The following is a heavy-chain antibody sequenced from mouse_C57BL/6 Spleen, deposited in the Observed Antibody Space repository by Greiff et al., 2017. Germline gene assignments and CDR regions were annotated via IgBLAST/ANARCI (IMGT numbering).Heavy chain of an antibody. Sequence: QVQLQQSGAELARPGASVKMSCKASGYTFTSYTMHWVKQRPGQGLEWIGYINPSSGYTKYNQKFKDKATLTADKSSSTAYMQLSSLTSEDSAVYYCERGLYYGSSPDYAMDYWGQGTSVTVSS. CDR2: INPSSGYT. CDR1: GYTFTSYT. CDR3: ERGLYYGSSPDYAMDY. D-gene: IGHD1-1*01. V-gene: IGHV1-4*01. J-gene: IGHJ4*01.